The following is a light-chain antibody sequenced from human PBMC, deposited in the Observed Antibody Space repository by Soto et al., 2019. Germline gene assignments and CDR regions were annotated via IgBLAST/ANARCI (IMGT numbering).Light chain of an antibody. V-gene: IGKV3-11*01. CDR1: QSISSY. CDR2: DAS. CDR3: QQDYNLPWT. J-gene: IGKJ1*01. Sequence: EIVLTQSPATLSLSPGERATLSCRASQSISSYLAWYQQRPGQAPSLLIYDASNRATGIPARFSGSGSGTDFTLTISSLQPEDFAVYYCQQDYNLPWTFGHGTKVDIK.